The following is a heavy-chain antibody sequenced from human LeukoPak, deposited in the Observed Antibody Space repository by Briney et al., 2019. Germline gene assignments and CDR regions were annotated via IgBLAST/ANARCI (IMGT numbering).Heavy chain of an antibody. Sequence: GESLKISCKGSAYSFTNHWIGWVRQMPGKGLEWMGIIYPGDSDIRYSPSFQGQVTISADKSINTAYLQWSSLKASDTAIYYCARLRSKNGANFDYWGQGTLVTVSS. V-gene: IGHV5-51*01. J-gene: IGHJ4*02. CDR3: ARLRSKNGANFDY. CDR2: IYPGDSDI. CDR1: AYSFTNHW.